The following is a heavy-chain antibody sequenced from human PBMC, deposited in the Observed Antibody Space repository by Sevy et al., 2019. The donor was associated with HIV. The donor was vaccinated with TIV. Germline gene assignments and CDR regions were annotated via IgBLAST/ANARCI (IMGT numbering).Heavy chain of an antibody. CDR1: GFTFSSYI. J-gene: IGHJ4*02. CDR2: ISSGGDYI. D-gene: IGHD5-18*01. CDR3: ARDEYSYASGFDY. V-gene: IGHV3-21*01. Sequence: GGSLRLSCAASGFTFSSYIMNWVRQTPGMGLEWVSSISSGGDYIYYTNSVKGRFTISRDNAKNSLYLHMNSLRAEDTAVYYCARDEYSYASGFDYWGQGTLVTVSS.